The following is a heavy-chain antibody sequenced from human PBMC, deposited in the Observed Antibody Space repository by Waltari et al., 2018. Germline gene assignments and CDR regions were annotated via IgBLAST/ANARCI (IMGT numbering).Heavy chain of an antibody. Sequence: QLQLQESGPGLVKPSETMSLTCSVSGRSLRSTGYYWGWIRQPPGKGLEWIGSFSYDANTYYNPSLKSRITISVDTSKNQFSLQLRSVTAADTAIYYCARPGRVGGGSLMGLDYWGQGTLVTVSS. CDR2: FSYDANT. V-gene: IGHV4-39*01. D-gene: IGHD2-15*01. CDR1: GRSLRSTGYY. CDR3: ARPGRVGGGSLMGLDY. J-gene: IGHJ4*02.